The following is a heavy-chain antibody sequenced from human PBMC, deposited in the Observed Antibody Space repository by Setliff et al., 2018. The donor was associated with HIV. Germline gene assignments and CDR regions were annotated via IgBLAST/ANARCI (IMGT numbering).Heavy chain of an antibody. CDR1: GFTFSTYS. CDR2: ISSSSRSK. V-gene: IGHV3-21*01. D-gene: IGHD3-3*01. Sequence: GESLKISCEASGFTFSTYSMNWVRQAPGKGLEWVSSISSSSRSKYYADSVKGRFTISRDNAKNSLYLQMNSLTAEDTAVYYCARDVSWRVRTYIDYWGQGIPVTVSS. CDR3: ARDVSWRVRTYIDY. J-gene: IGHJ4*02.